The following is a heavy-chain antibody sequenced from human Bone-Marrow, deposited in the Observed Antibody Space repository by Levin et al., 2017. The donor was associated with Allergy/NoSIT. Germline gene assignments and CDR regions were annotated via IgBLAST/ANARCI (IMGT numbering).Heavy chain of an antibody. CDR2: ISAYNGNT. D-gene: IGHD2-2*01. V-gene: IGHV1-18*01. CDR3: ARALYCSSTSCQTAYYYYYGMDG. CDR1: GYTFTSYG. Sequence: ASVKVSCKASGYTFTSYGISWVRQAPGQGLEWMGWISAYNGNTNYAQKLQGRVTMTTDTSTSTAYMELRSLRSDDTAVYYCARALYCSSTSCQTAYYYYYGMDGWGQGTTVTVSS. J-gene: IGHJ6*02.